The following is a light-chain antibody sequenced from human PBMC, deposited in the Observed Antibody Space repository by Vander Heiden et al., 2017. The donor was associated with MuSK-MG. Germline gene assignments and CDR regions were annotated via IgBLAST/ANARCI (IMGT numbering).Light chain of an antibody. CDR2: EAS. J-gene: IGKJ1*01. CDR3: QQYYNWPRT. CDR1: ENINRN. Sequence: EIVMTQSPATLSVSPGERATLSCRASENINRNLAWYQQKPGQGPRLLMYEASARAAGFPARFSGSGSGTQFTLTIDSLQSEDYAVYFCQQYYNWPRTFGQGTKLQV. V-gene: IGKV3-15*01.